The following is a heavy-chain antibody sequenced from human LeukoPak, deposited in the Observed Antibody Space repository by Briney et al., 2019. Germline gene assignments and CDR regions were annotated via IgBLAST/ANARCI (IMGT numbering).Heavy chain of an antibody. J-gene: IGHJ4*02. CDR3: AKGRRKDTAMVLLSY. D-gene: IGHD5-18*01. V-gene: IGHV3-23*01. Sequence: GGSLRLSCAASGFTFSSYGMSWVRQAPGKGLEWVSAISGSGGSTYYADSVKGRFTISRDNSKNTLYLQMNSLRAEDTAVYYCAKGRRKDTAMVLLSYWGQGTLVTVSS. CDR1: GFTFSSYG. CDR2: ISGSGGST.